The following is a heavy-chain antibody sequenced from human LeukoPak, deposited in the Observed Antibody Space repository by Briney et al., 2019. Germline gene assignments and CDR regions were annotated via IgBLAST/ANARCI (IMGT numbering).Heavy chain of an antibody. CDR1: GFTFSSYG. J-gene: IGHJ4*02. V-gene: IGHV3-30*02. Sequence: PGGSLRLSCAASGFTFSSYGMHWVRQAPGKGLEWVAFIRYDGSNKYYADSVKGRFTISRDNSKNTLYLQMNSLRAEDTAVYYCAEDREATFDYWGQGTLVTVSS. D-gene: IGHD1-26*01. CDR3: AEDREATFDY. CDR2: IRYDGSNK.